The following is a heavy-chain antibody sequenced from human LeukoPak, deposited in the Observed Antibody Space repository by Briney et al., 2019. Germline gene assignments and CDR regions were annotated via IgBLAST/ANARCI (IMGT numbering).Heavy chain of an antibody. CDR2: INPNSGGT. CDR1: GYSFTSYW. D-gene: IGHD4-17*01. CDR3: AREPDYGDFALPDY. V-gene: IGHV1-2*02. J-gene: IGHJ4*02. Sequence: GESLKISCKGSGYSFTSYWISWVRQAPAQGLEWMGRINPNSGGTSYAQKFQGRVTVTRDTSITTAYMELSRLRSDDTAVYYCAREPDYGDFALPDYWGQGTLVTVSS.